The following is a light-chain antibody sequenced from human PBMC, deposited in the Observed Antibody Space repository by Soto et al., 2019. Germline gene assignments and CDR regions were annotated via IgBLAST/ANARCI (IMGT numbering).Light chain of an antibody. J-gene: IGLJ1*01. Sequence: QSVLTQPPSASATPGQRVTISCSGGSSNIGGNHVFWYQHLPGTAPKLLMDRTNQRPAGVPDRFSGSKSGNTASLTISGLQADDEADYYCCSYAASNTFVFGDGTKLTVL. CDR2: RTN. CDR3: CSYAASNTFV. V-gene: IGLV1-47*01. CDR1: SSNIGGNH.